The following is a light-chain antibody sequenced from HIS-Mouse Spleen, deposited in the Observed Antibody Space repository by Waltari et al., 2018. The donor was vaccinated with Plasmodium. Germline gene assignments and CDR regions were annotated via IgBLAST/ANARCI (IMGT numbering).Light chain of an antibody. CDR1: QSVSSN. V-gene: IGKV3-15*01. CDR3: QQYNNWPYT. J-gene: IGKJ2*01. Sequence: EIVMTQSPATLSVSPGERATLSGRASQSVSSNLAWYQQKPGQAPRLLIYGASTRATGIPARVSGSGSGTEFTLTISSMQSEDFAVYYCQQYNNWPYTFGQGTKLEIK. CDR2: GAS.